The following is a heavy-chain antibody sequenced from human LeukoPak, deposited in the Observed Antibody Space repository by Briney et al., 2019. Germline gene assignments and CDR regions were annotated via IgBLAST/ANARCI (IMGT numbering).Heavy chain of an antibody. D-gene: IGHD3-10*01. Sequence: SQTLSLTCTVSGGSISSGGYYWSWIRQHPGTGLEWIGYIYYSGSTYYNPSLKSRVTISVDTSKNQFSLKPSSVTAADTAVYYCARVQLWLGEPHSGAYYFDYWGQGTLVTVSS. J-gene: IGHJ4*02. CDR2: IYYSGST. CDR1: GGSISSGGYY. V-gene: IGHV4-31*03. CDR3: ARVQLWLGEPHSGAYYFDY.